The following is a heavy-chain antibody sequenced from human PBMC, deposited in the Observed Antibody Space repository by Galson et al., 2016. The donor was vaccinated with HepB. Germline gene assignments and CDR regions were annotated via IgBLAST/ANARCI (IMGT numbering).Heavy chain of an antibody. CDR2: IKEDGSAK. D-gene: IGHD2-8*02. J-gene: IGHJ5*02. CDR1: GFSFSSYW. V-gene: IGHV3-7*03. CDR3: ASSYIKYTGGSTMGAS. Sequence: SLRLSCAGSGFSFSSYWVSWVRQAPGKGLEWVANIKEDGSAKNYADSVKGRFTMSRDNVEESVYLHMNSLRVEDTAVYDCASSYIKYTGGSTMGASWGQGTLVTVSS.